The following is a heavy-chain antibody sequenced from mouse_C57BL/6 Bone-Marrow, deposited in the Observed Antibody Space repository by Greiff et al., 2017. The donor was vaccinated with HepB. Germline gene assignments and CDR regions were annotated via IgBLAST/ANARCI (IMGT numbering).Heavy chain of an antibody. CDR1: GYTFTSYG. Sequence: VQLVESGAELARPGASVKLSCKASGYTFTSYGISWVKQRTGQGLEWIGEIYPRSGNTYYNEKFKGKATLTADKSSSTAYMELRSLTSEDSAVYFCARDLRRGYWGQGTTLTVSS. D-gene: IGHD2-12*01. V-gene: IGHV1-81*01. CDR3: ARDLRRGY. CDR2: IYPRSGNT. J-gene: IGHJ2*01.